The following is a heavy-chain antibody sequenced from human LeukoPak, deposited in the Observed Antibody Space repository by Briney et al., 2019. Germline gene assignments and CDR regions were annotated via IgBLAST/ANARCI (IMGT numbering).Heavy chain of an antibody. CDR3: ARISRFLDHEDGAFDI. V-gene: IGHV3-74*01. CDR1: GFTFSSYW. J-gene: IGHJ3*02. CDR2: INTDGSST. Sequence: GGSLRLSCAASGFTFSSYWMHWVRQAPGKGLVWVSRINTDGSSTSYADSVKGRFTISRDNAKNTLYLQMNSLRAEDTAVYYCARISRFLDHEDGAFDIWGQGTMVTVSS. D-gene: IGHD3-3*01.